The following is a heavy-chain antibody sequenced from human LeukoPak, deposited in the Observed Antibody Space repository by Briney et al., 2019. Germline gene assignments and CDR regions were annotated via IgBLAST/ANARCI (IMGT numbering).Heavy chain of an antibody. V-gene: IGHV4-59*01. CDR1: GGSISSYY. CDR2: IYYSGST. Sequence: SETLSLTCTVSGGSISSYYWSWIRQPPGKGLEWIGYIYYSGSTNYNPSLKSRVTISVDTSENQFSLKLSSVTAADTAVYYCARAYSSSWYYFEYWGQGTLVTVSS. CDR3: ARAYSSSWYYFEY. D-gene: IGHD6-13*01. J-gene: IGHJ4*02.